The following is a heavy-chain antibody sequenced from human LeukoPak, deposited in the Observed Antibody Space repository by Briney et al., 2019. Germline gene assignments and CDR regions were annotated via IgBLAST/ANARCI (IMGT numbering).Heavy chain of an antibody. D-gene: IGHD5-18*01. CDR1: GFTISNYV. V-gene: IGHV3-23*01. Sequence: GGSLRLSCAVSGFTISNYVMSWVRQAPGKGLEWVSGISMSGGSTYYADSVKGRFTISRDNSKNTLYLQMNSLRAEDTAVYYCARDLPSDTAMALDYWGQGTLVTVSS. CDR3: ARDLPSDTAMALDY. CDR2: ISMSGGST. J-gene: IGHJ4*02.